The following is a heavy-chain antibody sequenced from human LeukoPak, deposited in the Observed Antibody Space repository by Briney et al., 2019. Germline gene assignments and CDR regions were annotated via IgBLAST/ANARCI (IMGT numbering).Heavy chain of an antibody. J-gene: IGHJ4*02. D-gene: IGHD3-16*01. CDR3: ARDQEGVFDF. CDR1: GFIFSSYG. V-gene: IGHV3-30*02. CDR2: IRYDGTNT. Sequence: AGGSLRLSCAASGFIFSSYGMHWVRQAPGKGLEWLAFIRYDGTNTYYADSVKGRFTISRDNSKNTLSLQMNSLRPEDTGVYYCARDQEGVFDFWGQGALVTVSS.